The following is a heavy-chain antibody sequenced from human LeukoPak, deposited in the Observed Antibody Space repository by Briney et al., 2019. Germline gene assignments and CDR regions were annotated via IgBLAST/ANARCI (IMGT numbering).Heavy chain of an antibody. CDR3: ARSSLGTITAGPFDY. CDR1: GYTFSSYG. Sequence: ASVKVSCKASGYTFSSYGIAWVRQAPGQGLEWMGWISGYNGNTNYAQKLQGRVSMTTDTSTTTAYMELRGLTSGDTALYYCARSSLGTITAGPFDYWGQGTLVTVSS. CDR2: ISGYNGNT. J-gene: IGHJ4*02. D-gene: IGHD5-12*01. V-gene: IGHV1-18*01.